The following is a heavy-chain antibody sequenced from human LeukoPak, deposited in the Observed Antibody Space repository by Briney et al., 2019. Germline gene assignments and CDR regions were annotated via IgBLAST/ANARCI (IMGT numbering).Heavy chain of an antibody. J-gene: IGHJ4*02. CDR3: ARSPPLHCTNGVCYTLYFDY. CDR1: GYTFTSYD. V-gene: IGHV1-2*02. Sequence: GASVKVSCKASGYTFTSYDINWVRQATGQGLEWMGWINPNSGGTNYAQKFQGRVTMTRDTSISTAYMELSKLRSDDTAVYYCARSPPLHCTNGVCYTLYFDYWGQGTLVTVSS. CDR2: INPNSGGT. D-gene: IGHD2-8*01.